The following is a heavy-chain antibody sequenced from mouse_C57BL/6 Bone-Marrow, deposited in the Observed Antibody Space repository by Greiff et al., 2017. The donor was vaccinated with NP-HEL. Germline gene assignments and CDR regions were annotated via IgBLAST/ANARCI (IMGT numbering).Heavy chain of an antibody. J-gene: IGHJ3*01. CDR1: GFNIKDDY. Sequence: DVQLVESGAELVRPGASVKLSCTASGFNIKDDYMHWVKQRPEQGLEWIGWIDPENGDTEYASKFQGKATITADTSSNTAYLQLSSLTSEDTAVYYCTTDGYYAWFAYWGQGTLVTVSA. CDR2: IDPENGDT. D-gene: IGHD2-3*01. V-gene: IGHV14-4*01. CDR3: TTDGYYAWFAY.